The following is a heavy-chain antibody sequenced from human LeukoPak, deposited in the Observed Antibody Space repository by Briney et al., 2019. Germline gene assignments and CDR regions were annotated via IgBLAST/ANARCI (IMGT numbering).Heavy chain of an antibody. J-gene: IGHJ4*02. CDR3: ARLSSVLRYFDWLTGGNYFDY. CDR2: IKQDGSEK. CDR1: GFTFSSYW. Sequence: GGSLRLSCAASGFTFSSYWMSWVRQAPGKGLEWVANIKQDGSEKYYVDSVKGRFTISRDNAKNSLYLQMNSLRAEDTAVYYCARLSSVLRYFDWLTGGNYFDYWGQGTLVTVSS. D-gene: IGHD3-9*01. V-gene: IGHV3-7*01.